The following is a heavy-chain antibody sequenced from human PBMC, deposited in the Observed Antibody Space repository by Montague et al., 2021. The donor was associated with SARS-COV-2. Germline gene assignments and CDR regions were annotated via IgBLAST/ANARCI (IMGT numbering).Heavy chain of an antibody. CDR1: GFSLSTSGMC. Sequence: PALGKPTQTLTLTCTFSGFSLSTSGMCVSWIRQPPGKALEWLALIDWXDEKYYSTSLKTRLTISKDTSKNQVVLTMTNMDPVDTATYYCARIRDYDILTGSYSGFDYWGQGTLVTVSS. D-gene: IGHD3-9*01. CDR2: IDWXDEK. J-gene: IGHJ4*02. V-gene: IGHV2-70*01. CDR3: ARIRDYDILTGSYSGFDY.